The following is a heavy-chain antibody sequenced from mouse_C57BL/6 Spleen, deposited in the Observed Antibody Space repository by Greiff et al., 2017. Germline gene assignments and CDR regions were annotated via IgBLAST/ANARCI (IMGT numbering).Heavy chain of an antibody. Sequence: QVQLQQSGAELVRPGSSVKLSCKASGYTFTSYWMHWVKQRPIQGLEWIGNIDPSDSETHYNQKFKDKATLTVDKSSSTAYMQLSSLTSEDSAVYYCARSDGSSWFAYWGQGTLVTVSA. CDR1: GYTFTSYW. J-gene: IGHJ3*01. CDR3: ARSDGSSWFAY. CDR2: IDPSDSET. D-gene: IGHD1-1*01. V-gene: IGHV1-52*01.